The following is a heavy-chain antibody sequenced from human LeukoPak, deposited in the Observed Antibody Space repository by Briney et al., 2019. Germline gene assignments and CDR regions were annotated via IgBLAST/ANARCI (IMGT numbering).Heavy chain of an antibody. CDR2: INPNHGNT. CDR3: ARDERVVGALDY. V-gene: IGHV1-18*01. CDR1: GYNFRSYG. D-gene: IGHD1-26*01. Sequence: ASVKVSCKTSGYNFRSYGISWVRQAPGQGLEWMGWINPNHGNTNYVQKFQGRVAMTTDTSTSTAYMELRSLRYEDTAVYYCARDERVVGALDYWGQGTLVTVSA. J-gene: IGHJ4*02.